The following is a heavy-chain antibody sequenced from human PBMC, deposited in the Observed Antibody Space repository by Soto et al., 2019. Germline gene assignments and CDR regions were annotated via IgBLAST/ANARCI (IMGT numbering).Heavy chain of an antibody. Sequence: EVQLVESGGGLVQPGGSLRLSCAASGFTFSSYSMNWVRQAPGKGREWVSYISSSSSTIYYADSVKGRVTISRDNTKNSLYLHRNSLRAEVTAVYYCARDLNYGLFDYWGQGTLVTVSS. CDR3: ARDLNYGLFDY. D-gene: IGHD4-17*01. J-gene: IGHJ4*02. CDR1: GFTFSSYS. CDR2: ISSSSSTI. V-gene: IGHV3-48*01.